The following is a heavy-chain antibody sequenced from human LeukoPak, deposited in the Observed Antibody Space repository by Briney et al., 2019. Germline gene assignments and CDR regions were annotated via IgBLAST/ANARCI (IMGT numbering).Heavy chain of an antibody. CDR3: IRQDCGASGCSHPDY. J-gene: IGHJ4*02. D-gene: IGHD2-21*01. Sequence: GGSLRLSCVASGFTFSGSKMHWVRQASGKGLEWVDRITSKADSYSTIYAASVKGRFTIYRDDSKNTAYLQMNSLKTEDTAVYYCIRQDCGASGCSHPDYWGQGTLVTVSS. CDR2: ITSKADSYST. V-gene: IGHV3-73*01. CDR1: GFTFSGSK.